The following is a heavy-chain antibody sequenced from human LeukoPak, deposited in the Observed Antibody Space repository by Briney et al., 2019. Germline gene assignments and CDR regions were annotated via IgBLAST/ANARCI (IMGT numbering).Heavy chain of an antibody. CDR3: VRDRGYCSGGNCYTVLDY. V-gene: IGHV3-48*03. CDR2: ISSSSSTI. CDR1: GFTFSSYE. Sequence: GGSLRLSCAASGFTFSSYEMNWVRQAPGKGLEWVSYISSSSSTIYYADSVKGRFTISRDNAKNSLYLQMNSLRAEDTAVYYCVRDRGYCSGGNCYTVLDYWGQGTLVTVSS. D-gene: IGHD2-15*01. J-gene: IGHJ4*02.